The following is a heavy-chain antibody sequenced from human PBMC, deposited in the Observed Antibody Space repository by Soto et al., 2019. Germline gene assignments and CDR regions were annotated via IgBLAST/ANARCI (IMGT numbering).Heavy chain of an antibody. V-gene: IGHV3-30-3*01. Sequence: QVQLVESGGGVVQPGRSLRLSCAASGFTFSSYAMHWVRQAPGKGLEWVAVISYDGSNKYYADSVKGRFTISRDNSKNTLYLQMNSLRAEDTGVYYCAREGVAVARYYYGMDVWGQGTTVTVSS. CDR2: ISYDGSNK. CDR1: GFTFSSYA. J-gene: IGHJ6*02. CDR3: AREGVAVARYYYGMDV. D-gene: IGHD6-19*01.